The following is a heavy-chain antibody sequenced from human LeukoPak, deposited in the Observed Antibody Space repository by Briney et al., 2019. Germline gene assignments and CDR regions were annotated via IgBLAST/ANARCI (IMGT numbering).Heavy chain of an antibody. CDR1: GFTFSSYG. Sequence: GGSLRLSCAASGFTFSSYGMHWVRQAPGKGLEWVAVIWYDGSNKYYAGSVKGRFTISRDNAKNTLYLHMNGLRADDTAVYYCVYGGNSTCFDIWGQGTMVTVSS. D-gene: IGHD4-23*01. CDR2: IWYDGSNK. J-gene: IGHJ3*02. CDR3: VYGGNSTCFDI. V-gene: IGHV3-33*03.